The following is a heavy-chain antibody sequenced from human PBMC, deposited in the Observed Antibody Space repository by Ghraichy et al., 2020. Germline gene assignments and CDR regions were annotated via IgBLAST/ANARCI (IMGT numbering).Heavy chain of an antibody. CDR3: ARHGLGRLDWLSS. CDR1: GYSFSNYW. D-gene: IGHD1-1*01. J-gene: IGHJ5*01. V-gene: IGHV5-51*01. Sequence: GESLNISCKGSGYSFSNYWIGWVRQMPGKGLEWMGIIYPGDSDTRYSPSFQGQVTISADKSISTAYLQWSSLKASDTAIYYCARHGLGRLDWLSSWGQGTLVTVSS. CDR2: IYPGDSDT.